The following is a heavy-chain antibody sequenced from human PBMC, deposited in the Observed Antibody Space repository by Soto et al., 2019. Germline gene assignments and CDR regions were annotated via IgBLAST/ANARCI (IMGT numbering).Heavy chain of an antibody. J-gene: IGHJ4*02. D-gene: IGHD1-26*01. Sequence: LRLSCVASGVTFSTYWMHWVRQAPGKGLVWISRIKNDGSTTTYADSVKGRFTISRDNAKSTLYLQMNSLRVEDTAVYYCARGGSPLVGATGLFDSWGLGTLVTVSS. CDR1: GVTFSTYW. V-gene: IGHV3-74*01. CDR3: ARGGSPLVGATGLFDS. CDR2: IKNDGSTT.